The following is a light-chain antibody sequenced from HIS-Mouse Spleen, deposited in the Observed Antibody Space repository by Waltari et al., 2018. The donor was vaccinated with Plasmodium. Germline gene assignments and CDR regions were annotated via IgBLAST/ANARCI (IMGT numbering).Light chain of an antibody. CDR1: RSDVGSYNL. J-gene: IGLJ3*02. CDR3: CSYAGSSTNWV. Sequence: QSALTQPASVSGSPGQSITISFTGTRSDVGSYNLFSWYQQHPGKAHKLMIYEGSKRPSGVSNRFSGSKSGNTASLTISGLQAEDEADYYCCSYAGSSTNWVFGGGTKLTVL. V-gene: IGLV2-23*01. CDR2: EGS.